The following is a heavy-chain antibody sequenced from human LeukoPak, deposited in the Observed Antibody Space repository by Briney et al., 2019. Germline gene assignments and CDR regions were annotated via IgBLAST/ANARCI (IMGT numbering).Heavy chain of an antibody. CDR1: GFTFSDYY. Sequence: GGSLRLSCAASGFTFSDYYMSWIRQAPGKGLEWVSYISSSGSTIYYADSVKGRFTISRDNAKNSLYLQINSLRAEDTAVYYCARVEMATITFDYWGQGTLVTVSS. CDR3: ARVEMATITFDY. D-gene: IGHD5-24*01. V-gene: IGHV3-11*04. J-gene: IGHJ4*02. CDR2: ISSSGSTI.